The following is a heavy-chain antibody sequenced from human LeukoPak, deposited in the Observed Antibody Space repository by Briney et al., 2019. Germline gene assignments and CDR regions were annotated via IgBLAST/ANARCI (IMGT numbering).Heavy chain of an antibody. CDR3: ARGFRNGPFDC. V-gene: IGHV3-20*04. CDR1: GFTLDDYG. Sequence: PGGSLRLPCEASGFTLDDYGMSWVGQPPGKELEWVTGINRNGGSTDYADSVKGRFTISRDNAKNSHFLQMNSLRVEDTALYYCARGFRNGPFDCWGQGTLVTVSS. J-gene: IGHJ4*02. D-gene: IGHD2-8*01. CDR2: INRNGGST.